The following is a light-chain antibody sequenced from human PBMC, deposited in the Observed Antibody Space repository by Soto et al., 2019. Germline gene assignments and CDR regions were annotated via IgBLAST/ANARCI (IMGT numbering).Light chain of an antibody. CDR1: QSVFSNY. V-gene: IGKV3-20*01. CDR2: DAS. CDR3: QQYGNSPRVT. J-gene: IGKJ5*01. Sequence: EMVLTQSPGTLSLSPGERATLSCRASQSVFSNYLAWYQQKPGQAPRVLIHDASTRATGIPDRFSGSGSGTDVTLTISRLEPEDFALYYCQQYGNSPRVTFGRGTSLDIK.